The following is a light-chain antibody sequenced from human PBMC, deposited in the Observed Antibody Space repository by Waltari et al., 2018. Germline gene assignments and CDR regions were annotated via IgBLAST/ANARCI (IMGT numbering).Light chain of an antibody. CDR1: QSVSSN. J-gene: IGKJ4*01. CDR2: GAS. V-gene: IGKV3-15*01. CDR3: QQYVGCRPTLT. Sequence: EIVMTQSPATLSVSPGERASLSCRASQSVSSNLAWYQQKPGQAPRLLIYGASTRATGSLVSMSSSGSETEVTLTIGSLQSQDFAVFYCQQYVGCRPTLTFGGGTKVEIK.